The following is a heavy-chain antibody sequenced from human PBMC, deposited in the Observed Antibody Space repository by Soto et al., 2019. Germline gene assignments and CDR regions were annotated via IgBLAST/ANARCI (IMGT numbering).Heavy chain of an antibody. J-gene: IGHJ5*02. CDR2: IYPGDSDT. V-gene: IGHV5-51*01. Sequence: GESLKISCKGSGYSFTSYWIGWVRQMPGKGLEWMGIIYPGDSDTRYSPSFQGQVTISADKSISTAYLQWSSLKASDTAMYYCARIGYCSSTSCCNWFDPWGQGTLVTVSS. CDR3: ARIGYCSSTSCCNWFDP. D-gene: IGHD2-2*01. CDR1: GYSFTSYW.